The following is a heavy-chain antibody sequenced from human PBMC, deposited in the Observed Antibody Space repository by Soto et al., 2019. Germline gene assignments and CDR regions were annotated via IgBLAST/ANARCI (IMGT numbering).Heavy chain of an antibody. Sequence: GGSLRLSCAASGFSFSDYYMSWVRQAPGKGLEWVSYISGSTSTIYYADSVKGRFTISRDNAKTSLYLQMNSLRAEDTAVYYCARGRLYYYYYMDVWGKGTTVTVSS. J-gene: IGHJ6*03. D-gene: IGHD1-1*01. V-gene: IGHV3-11*01. CDR1: GFSFSDYY. CDR2: ISGSTSTI. CDR3: ARGRLYYYYYMDV.